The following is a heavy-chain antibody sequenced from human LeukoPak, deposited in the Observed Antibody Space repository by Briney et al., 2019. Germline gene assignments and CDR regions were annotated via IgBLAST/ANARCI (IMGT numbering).Heavy chain of an antibody. Sequence: GGSLRLSCAASGFTFSDYYMSWIRQAPGKGLEWVSYISSSGSTIYYADSVKGRFTISRHNSKNTLYLQMNSLRAEDTAVYYCARLNWNYAKNWFDPWGQGTLVTVSS. J-gene: IGHJ5*02. V-gene: IGHV3-11*01. CDR1: GFTFSDYY. CDR3: ARLNWNYAKNWFDP. D-gene: IGHD1-7*01. CDR2: ISSSGSTI.